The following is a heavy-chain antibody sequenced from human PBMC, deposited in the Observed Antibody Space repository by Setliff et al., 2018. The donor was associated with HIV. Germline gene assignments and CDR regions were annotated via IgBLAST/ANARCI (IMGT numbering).Heavy chain of an antibody. CDR3: ARGAYRRRDGGTYFYQFDF. CDR1: SYSFTSYG. D-gene: IGHD1-26*01. J-gene: IGHJ4*02. CDR2: IIPIVDIA. V-gene: IGHV1-69*10. Sequence: VSCKASSYSFTSYGFTWVRQAPGRGLEWMGGIIPIVDIAKYAQKFQDRVTITADKSTSTAFMELSSLRSEDTAVYYCARGAYRRRDGGTYFYQFDFWGRGTLVTVSS.